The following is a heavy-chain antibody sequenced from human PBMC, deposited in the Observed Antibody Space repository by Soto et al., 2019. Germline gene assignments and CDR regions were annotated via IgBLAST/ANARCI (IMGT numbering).Heavy chain of an antibody. CDR1: GFTFSSYW. J-gene: IGHJ6*02. Sequence: GSLRLSCAASGFTFSSYWMSWVRQAPGKGLEWVANIKQDGSEKYYVDSVKGRFTISRDNAKNSLYLQMNSLRAEDTAVYYCARGLPSSSSVGYYYGMDVWGQGTTVTVS. CDR3: ARGLPSSSSVGYYYGMDV. D-gene: IGHD6-6*01. V-gene: IGHV3-7*03. CDR2: IKQDGSEK.